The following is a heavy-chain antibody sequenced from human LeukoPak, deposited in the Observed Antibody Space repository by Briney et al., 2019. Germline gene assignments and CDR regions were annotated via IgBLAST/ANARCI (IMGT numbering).Heavy chain of an antibody. CDR2: ISGSDGRT. V-gene: IGHV3-23*01. CDR1: GFTFSTYA. CDR3: AREYTSSSYYYGMDV. D-gene: IGHD6-6*01. J-gene: IGHJ6*02. Sequence: GGSLRLSCAASGFTFSTYAMSWVRQAPGKGLEWVSAISGSDGRTYYADSVKGRFTISRDNSRNTLDLQMNSLRAEDTAAYYCAREYTSSSYYYGMDVWGQGTTVTVS.